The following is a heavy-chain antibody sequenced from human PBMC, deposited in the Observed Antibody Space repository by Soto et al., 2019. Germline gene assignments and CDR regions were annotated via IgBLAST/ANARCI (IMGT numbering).Heavy chain of an antibody. CDR3: ARGLEKYYDILTGPKVTSYFDY. V-gene: IGHV4-34*01. J-gene: IGHJ4*02. Sequence: SETLSLTCAVYGGSFSGYYWSWIRQPPGKGLEWIGEINHSGSTNYNPSLKSRVTISVDTSKNQFSLKLSSVTAADTAVYYCARGLEKYYDILTGPKVTSYFDYWGQGTLVTVSS. CDR2: INHSGST. D-gene: IGHD3-9*01. CDR1: GGSFSGYY.